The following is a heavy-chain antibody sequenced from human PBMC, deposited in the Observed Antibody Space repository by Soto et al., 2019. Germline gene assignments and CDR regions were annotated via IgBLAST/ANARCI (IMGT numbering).Heavy chain of an antibody. V-gene: IGHV3-33*01. CDR1: GFTFSSYG. CDR2: IWYDGSNK. D-gene: IGHD3-9*01. Sequence: GGSLRLSCAASGFTFSSYGMHWVRQAPGKGLEWVAVIWYDGSNKYYADSVKGRFTISRDNSKNTLYLQMNSLRAEDTAVYYCARDYDILTGYYLLGYYYGMDVWGQGTTVTVSS. CDR3: ARDYDILTGYYLLGYYYGMDV. J-gene: IGHJ6*02.